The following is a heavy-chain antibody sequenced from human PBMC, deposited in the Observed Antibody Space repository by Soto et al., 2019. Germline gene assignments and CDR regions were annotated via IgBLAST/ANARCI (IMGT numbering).Heavy chain of an antibody. CDR1: GGSISSYY. D-gene: IGHD7-27*01. CDR2: ISHSGSI. Sequence: PETLCLTCTVSGGSISSYYWSWIRQPPGKGVEWIGYISHSGSIDYNPSLKSRVAISMDTSKNQFSLKLTSVTAADTAVYYCARGGGPNWGFFIYWGQGTLVTVSS. CDR3: ARGGGPNWGFFIY. V-gene: IGHV4-59*08. J-gene: IGHJ4*02.